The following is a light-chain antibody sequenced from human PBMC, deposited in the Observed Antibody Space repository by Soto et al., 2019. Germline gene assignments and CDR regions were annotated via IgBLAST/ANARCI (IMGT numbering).Light chain of an antibody. J-gene: IGKJ1*01. CDR3: QQYTCLWT. V-gene: IGKV1-5*03. CDR1: RSLQTW. CDR2: QAS. Sequence: DIQMTQSPSTLSASVGDRVTLTCRASRSLQTWLAWYQQKPGKVPKLLIYQASSLQNGVPARFIGSGSGTEFTLTISSLQPDDVATYYCQQYTCLWTFGPGTKVDIK.